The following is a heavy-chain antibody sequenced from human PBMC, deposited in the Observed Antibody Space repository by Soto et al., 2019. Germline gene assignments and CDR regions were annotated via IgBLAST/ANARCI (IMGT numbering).Heavy chain of an antibody. CDR1: GGSISSSNW. CDR3: AKRGAYYDFWSGPGDYYYYGMDV. CDR2: IYHSGST. Sequence: PSETLSLTCAVSGGSISSSNWWSWVRQPPGKGLEWIGEIYHSGSTNYNLSLKSRVTIPVDKSKNQFSLKLSSVTAADTAVYYCAKRGAYYDFWSGPGDYYYYGMDVWGQGTTVTVSS. J-gene: IGHJ6*02. V-gene: IGHV4-4*02. D-gene: IGHD3-3*01.